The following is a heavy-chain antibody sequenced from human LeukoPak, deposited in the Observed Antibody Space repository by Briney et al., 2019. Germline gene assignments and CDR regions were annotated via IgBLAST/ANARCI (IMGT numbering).Heavy chain of an antibody. D-gene: IGHD3-16*01. Sequence: KPSETLSLTCTVSGGSISSYYWSWIRQPPGKGLEWIGYIYYSGSTNYNPSLKSRVTIPVDTSKNQFSLKLSSVTAADTAVYYCARARGGAFDIWGQGTMVTVSS. CDR3: ARARGGAFDI. J-gene: IGHJ3*02. V-gene: IGHV4-59*08. CDR1: GGSISSYY. CDR2: IYYSGST.